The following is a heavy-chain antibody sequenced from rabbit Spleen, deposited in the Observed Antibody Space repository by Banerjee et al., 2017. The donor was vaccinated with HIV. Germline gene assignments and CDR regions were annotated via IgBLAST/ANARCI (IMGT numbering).Heavy chain of an antibody. J-gene: IGHJ6*01. CDR1: GFTLSSYY. D-gene: IGHD4-1*01. Sequence: HLKESGGGLVQPGGSLKLSCTASGFTLSSYYMNWVRQAPGKGLEWIGYIDPVFGITYYANWVNGRLSISRENAQSTVDLKMTSLTAADTATYFCARAIVPWLGLTRLDLWGPGSLVTVS. CDR3: ARAIVPWLGLTRLDL. V-gene: IGHV1S7*01. CDR2: IDPVFGIT.